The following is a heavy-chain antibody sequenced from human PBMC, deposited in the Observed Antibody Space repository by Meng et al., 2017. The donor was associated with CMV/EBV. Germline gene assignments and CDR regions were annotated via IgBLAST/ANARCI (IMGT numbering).Heavy chain of an antibody. D-gene: IGHD2-21*02. V-gene: IGHV3-66*02. CDR2: IYSGGST. J-gene: IGHJ6*02. Sequence: GESLKISCAASGFTVSSNYMSWVRQAPGKGLEWVSVIYSGGSTYYADSVKGRFTISRDNSKNTLYLQMNSLRPEDMAVYYCASTARNYYYYGMDVWGQGTTVTVSS. CDR1: GFTVSSNY. CDR3: ASTARNYYYYGMDV.